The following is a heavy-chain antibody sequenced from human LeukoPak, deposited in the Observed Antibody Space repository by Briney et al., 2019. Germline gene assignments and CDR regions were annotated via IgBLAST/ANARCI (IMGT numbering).Heavy chain of an antibody. Sequence: GASVKASCKASGYTFTSYGISWVRQAPGQGLEWMGWISAYNGNTNYAQKLQGRVTVTTDTSTSTAYMELRSLRSDDTAVYYCARVLGQRLFLNWFDPWGQGTLVTVSS. V-gene: IGHV1-18*01. J-gene: IGHJ5*02. CDR3: ARVLGQRLFLNWFDP. D-gene: IGHD6-25*01. CDR2: ISAYNGNT. CDR1: GYTFTSYG.